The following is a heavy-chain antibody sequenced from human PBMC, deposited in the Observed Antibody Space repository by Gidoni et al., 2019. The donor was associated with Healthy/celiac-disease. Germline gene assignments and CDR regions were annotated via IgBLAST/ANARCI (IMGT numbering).Heavy chain of an antibody. J-gene: IGHJ6*02. CDR1: GFTFSSYA. CDR2: ISGSGGST. Sequence: EVQLLESGGGLVQPGGSLRLSCAASGFTFSSYAMSWVRQAPGQGLAGVSAISGSGGSTYYADSGNGRFTISRDKSTNTLYLQRNSLRAEDTAVYYCAKEGGYCSCGSCNYYYYGTDVGGQGTTVTVSS. CDR3: AKEGGYCSCGSCNYYYYGTDV. D-gene: IGHD2-15*01. V-gene: IGHV3-23*01.